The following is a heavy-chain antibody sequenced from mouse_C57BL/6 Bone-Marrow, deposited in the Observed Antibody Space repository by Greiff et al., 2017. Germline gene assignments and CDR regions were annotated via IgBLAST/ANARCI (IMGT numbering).Heavy chain of an antibody. V-gene: IGHV5-9-1*02. D-gene: IGHD2-1*01. Sequence: EVLLVESGEGLVKPGGSLKLSCAASGFTFSSYAMSWVRQTPEKRLEWVAYISSGGDYIYYADTVKGRFTISRDNARNTLYLQMSSLKSEDTAMYYCTNDGNYDAMDYWGQGTSVTVSS. CDR2: ISSGGDYI. CDR1: GFTFSSYA. J-gene: IGHJ4*01. CDR3: TNDGNYDAMDY.